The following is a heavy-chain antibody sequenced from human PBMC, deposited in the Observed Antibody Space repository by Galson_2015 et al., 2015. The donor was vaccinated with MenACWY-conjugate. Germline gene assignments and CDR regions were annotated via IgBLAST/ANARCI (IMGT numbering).Heavy chain of an antibody. CDR3: TRAPGVADDRYFDY. CDR2: IYHRGST. Sequence: ETLSLTCAVSGVSISTNNWWTWVRPSPGKGLEWIGEIYHRGSTNFHPSLKTRVTISVDKSNNQFSLRLNSVTAADTAVYYCTRAPGVADDRYFDYWGQGTPVTVSS. D-gene: IGHD6-19*01. CDR1: GVSISTNNW. J-gene: IGHJ4*02. V-gene: IGHV4-4*02.